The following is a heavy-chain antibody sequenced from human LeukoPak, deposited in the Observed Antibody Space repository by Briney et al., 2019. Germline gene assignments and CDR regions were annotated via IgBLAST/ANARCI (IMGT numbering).Heavy chain of an antibody. CDR1: GGSISSSSYH. J-gene: IGHJ3*02. CDR3: ARRDRVGAFDI. V-gene: IGHV4-39*01. CDR2: IYYSGST. D-gene: IGHD3-22*01. Sequence: SETLSLTCTVSGGSISSSSYHWGWIRQPPGKGLEWIGSIYYSGSTYYNPSLKSRVTISVDTSKNQFSLKLSSVTAADTAVYYCARRDRVGAFDIWGQGTMVTVSS.